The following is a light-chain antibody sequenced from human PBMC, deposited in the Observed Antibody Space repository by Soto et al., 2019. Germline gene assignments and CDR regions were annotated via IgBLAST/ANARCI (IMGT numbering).Light chain of an antibody. CDR3: QQYGSSPLT. Sequence: EIVLTQSPGTLSLSPGERATLSCRASQTVSGDSLAWYQQQPGRAPRLLIYGTSSRATGIPDRFSGSGSGTDFTLAISRLDPEDFAVYYCQQYGSSPLTFGQGTKVEIK. CDR1: QTVSGDS. V-gene: IGKV3-20*01. J-gene: IGKJ1*01. CDR2: GTS.